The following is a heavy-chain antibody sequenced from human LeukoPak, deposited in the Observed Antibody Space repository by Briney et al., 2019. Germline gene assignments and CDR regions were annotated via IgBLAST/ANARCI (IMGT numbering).Heavy chain of an antibody. CDR3: ARHDSSGYYYGYYYYYMDV. J-gene: IGHJ6*03. Sequence: GGSLRLSCAASAFTFSSYGMHWVRQAPGKGLEWVAFIRYDGSNKYYADSVKGRFTISRDNAKNSLYLQIDSLRAEDTAVYYCARHDSSGYYYGYYYYYMDVWGKGTTVTISS. V-gene: IGHV3-30*02. CDR2: IRYDGSNK. D-gene: IGHD3-22*01. CDR1: AFTFSSYG.